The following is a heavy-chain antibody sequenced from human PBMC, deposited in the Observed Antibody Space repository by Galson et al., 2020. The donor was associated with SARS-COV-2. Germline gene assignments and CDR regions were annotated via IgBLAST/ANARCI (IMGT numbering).Heavy chain of an antibody. Sequence: ESGPTLVKPTQTLTLTCAFSGFSLTTSGVCVSWIRQPPGKALEWLARIDWDDDKYYSTSLKTRLTISKDTSKNQVVLTMTNMDPVDTATYYCAGGYWGCTTRSCYRPWFDPWGQGTLVTVSS. CDR1: GFSLTTSGVC. J-gene: IGHJ5*02. CDR3: AGGYWGCTTRSCYRPWFDP. D-gene: IGHD2-8*02. V-gene: IGHV2-70*11. CDR2: IDWDDDK.